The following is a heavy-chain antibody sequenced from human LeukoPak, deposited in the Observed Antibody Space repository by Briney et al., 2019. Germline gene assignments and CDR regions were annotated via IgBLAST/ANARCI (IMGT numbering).Heavy chain of an antibody. Sequence: GESLRISCKGSGYRFTKSWIGWVCQMPGKGLEWLGIIYPDDSRTRYSLSFQGQVTMSVDKSISTAYLQWSSLKASDTAMYYCARPSYGASDYWGQGTLVTVSS. CDR3: ARPSYGASDY. J-gene: IGHJ4*02. CDR1: GYRFTKSW. CDR2: IYPDDSRT. V-gene: IGHV5-51*01. D-gene: IGHD4-17*01.